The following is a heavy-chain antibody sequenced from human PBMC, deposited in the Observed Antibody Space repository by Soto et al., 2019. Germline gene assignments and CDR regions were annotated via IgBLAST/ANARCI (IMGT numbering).Heavy chain of an antibody. CDR1: GFTFRTFG. CDR3: VTGNQNFFDY. CDR2: IWNDGSKK. J-gene: IGHJ4*02. V-gene: IGHV3-33*01. Sequence: QVLLVETGRGVVQPGRSLRLSCAASGFTFRTFGMHWVRQAPGKGPEWLSVIWNDGSKKFYADSVRGRFTISRDNSNNTLYLQMDSLRPEDTAVYYCVTGNQNFFDYWGQGTLVIVSS. D-gene: IGHD1-1*01.